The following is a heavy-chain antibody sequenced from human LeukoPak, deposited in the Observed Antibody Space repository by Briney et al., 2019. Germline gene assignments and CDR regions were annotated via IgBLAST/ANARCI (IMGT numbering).Heavy chain of an antibody. Sequence: GGSLRLSCAASGFTFRNCAMCLVRQAPGKGLEWVSGISGIGYNTYYAESVKGRFTISRDNSKNTLYLQMNSLGAEDNAAYYCAKHVSGSLFYFDYWGQRTLVTVSS. V-gene: IGHV3-23*01. D-gene: IGHD3-10*01. CDR1: GFTFRNCA. J-gene: IGHJ4*02. CDR2: ISGIGYNT. CDR3: AKHVSGSLFYFDY.